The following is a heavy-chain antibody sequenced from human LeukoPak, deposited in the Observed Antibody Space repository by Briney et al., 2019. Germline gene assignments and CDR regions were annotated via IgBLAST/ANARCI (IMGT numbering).Heavy chain of an antibody. CDR1: GYTFTGYY. Sequence: GASVKVSCKASGYTFTGYYMHWVRQAPGQGLEWMGWINPNSGGTNYAQKFQGRVTMTRDTSISTAYMELSRLRSDDTAVYYCARASLYYYDSSGDFDYWGQGTLVTVSS. J-gene: IGHJ4*02. CDR3: ARASLYYYDSSGDFDY. CDR2: INPNSGGT. D-gene: IGHD3-22*01. V-gene: IGHV1-2*02.